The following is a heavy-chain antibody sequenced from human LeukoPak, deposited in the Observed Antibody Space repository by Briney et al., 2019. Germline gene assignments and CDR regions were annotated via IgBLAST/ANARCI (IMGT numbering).Heavy chain of an antibody. CDR3: ARVVLYDSSGSSYYFDY. Sequence: SETLSLTCTVSGYSISSGYYWDWIRQPPGKGLEWIGTFYHSGSTYYNPSLKSRVTISVDTSKNQFSLKLSSVTAADTAVYYCARVVLYDSSGSSYYFDYWGQGTLVTVSS. CDR2: FYHSGST. J-gene: IGHJ4*02. V-gene: IGHV4-38-2*02. D-gene: IGHD3-22*01. CDR1: GYSISSGYY.